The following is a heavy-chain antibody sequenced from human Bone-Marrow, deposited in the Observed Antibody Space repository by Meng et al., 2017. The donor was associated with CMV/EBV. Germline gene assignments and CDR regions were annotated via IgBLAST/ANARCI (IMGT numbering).Heavy chain of an antibody. CDR3: ARKYVDIVAPFDY. CDR1: GGSISSGSYY. D-gene: IGHD5-12*01. CDR2: IYTSGST. J-gene: IGHJ4*02. Sequence: VSGGSISSGSYYWSWIRQPAGKGLEWIGRIYTSGSTNYNPSLKSRVTISVDTSKNQFSLKLSSVTAADTAVYYCARKYVDIVAPFDYWGQGTLVTVSS. V-gene: IGHV4-61*02.